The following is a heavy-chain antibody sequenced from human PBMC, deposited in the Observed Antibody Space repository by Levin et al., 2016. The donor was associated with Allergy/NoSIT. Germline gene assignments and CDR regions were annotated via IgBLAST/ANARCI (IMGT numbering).Heavy chain of an antibody. V-gene: IGHV4-34*01. CDR1: GGSFSGYY. J-gene: IGHJ6*03. CDR2: INHSGST. CDR3: ARGRGDTAMAYYYYYYMDV. D-gene: IGHD5-18*01. Sequence: SETLSLTCAVYGGSFSGYYWSWIRQPPGKGLEWIGEINHSGSTNYNPSLKSRVTISVDTSKNQFSLKLSSVTAADTAVYYCARGRGDTAMAYYYYYYMDVWGKGTTVTVSS.